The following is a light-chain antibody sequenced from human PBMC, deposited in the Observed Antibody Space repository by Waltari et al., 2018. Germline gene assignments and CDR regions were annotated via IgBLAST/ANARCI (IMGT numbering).Light chain of an antibody. V-gene: IGKV3-15*01. CDR1: QSVRGN. J-gene: IGKJ3*01. Sequence: EIVLTQSPPTLSGSPGETVTLSCTASQSVRGNLAWYQQRPGQAPRLLISGTYSRATGIPARFSGSGSDTQFTLTISSLQSEDFAVYYCQHYNEWPPITFGPGTRVDIK. CDR2: GTY. CDR3: QHYNEWPPIT.